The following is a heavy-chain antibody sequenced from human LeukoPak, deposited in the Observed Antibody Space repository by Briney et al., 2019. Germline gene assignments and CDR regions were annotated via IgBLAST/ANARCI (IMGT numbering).Heavy chain of an antibody. Sequence: SETLSLTCTVSGGSISSSSYYWGWIRQPPGTGLEWIGSIYYSGSTYYKPSLKSRLTISVDTSKNQFSLKLSSVTAADTAVYYCARPQYDCSGSKIGNNWFDPWGQGTLVTVSS. CDR1: GGSISSSSYY. CDR3: ARPQYDCSGSKIGNNWFDP. J-gene: IGHJ5*02. D-gene: IGHD3-22*01. V-gene: IGHV4-39*01. CDR2: IYYSGST.